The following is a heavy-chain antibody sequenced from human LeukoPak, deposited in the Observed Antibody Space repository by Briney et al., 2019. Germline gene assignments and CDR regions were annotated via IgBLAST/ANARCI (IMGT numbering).Heavy chain of an antibody. J-gene: IGHJ4*02. V-gene: IGHV3-7*04. CDR2: IKHDGGEK. Sequence: GGSLRLSCVASGFTFSSSWMSWVRQAPGKGLEWVANIKHDGGEKYYVDSVRGRFTISRDNTKNSLYLQMNSLRAEDTAVYYCARGASSSWIYFDYWGQGALVTVSS. CDR3: ARGASSSWIYFDY. CDR1: GFTFSSSW. D-gene: IGHD6-13*01.